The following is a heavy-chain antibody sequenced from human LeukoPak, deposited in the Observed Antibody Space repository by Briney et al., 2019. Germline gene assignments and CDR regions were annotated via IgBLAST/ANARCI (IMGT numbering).Heavy chain of an antibody. J-gene: IGHJ4*02. Sequence: GGSLRLSCAASGFTFSSYSMNWVRQAPGKGLEWVSSISSSSSYIYYADSVKGRFTISRDNSKNTLYLQMNSLRAEDTAVYYCAKETVSWIQLWLNDYWGQGTLVTVSS. V-gene: IGHV3-21*04. D-gene: IGHD5-18*01. CDR2: ISSSSSYI. CDR3: AKETVSWIQLWLNDY. CDR1: GFTFSSYS.